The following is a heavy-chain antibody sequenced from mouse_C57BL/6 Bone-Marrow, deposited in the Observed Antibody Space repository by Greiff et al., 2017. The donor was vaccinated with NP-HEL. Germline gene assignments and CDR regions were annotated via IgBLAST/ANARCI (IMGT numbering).Heavy chain of an antibody. CDR2: IRNKANGYTT. CDR3: ARGRLLYYAMDY. Sequence: EVKLVESGGGLVQPGGSLGLSCAASGFTFTDYYMSWVRQPPGKALEWLGFIRNKANGYTTEYSASVKGRFTISRDNSQSILYLQMNALRAEDSATYYCARGRLLYYAMDYWGQGTSVTVSS. J-gene: IGHJ4*01. V-gene: IGHV7-3*01. D-gene: IGHD1-1*01. CDR1: GFTFTDYY.